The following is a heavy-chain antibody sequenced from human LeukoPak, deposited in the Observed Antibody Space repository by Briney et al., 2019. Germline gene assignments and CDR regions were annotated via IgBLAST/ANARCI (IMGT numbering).Heavy chain of an antibody. J-gene: IGHJ3*02. V-gene: IGHV3-30-3*01. CDR3: AREGPPTYYYDSSVSGAFDI. CDR1: GFTFSSYA. Sequence: SGGSLRLSCAASGFTFSSYAMHWVRQAPGKGLEWVAVISYDGSNKYYADSVKGRFTISRDNSKNTLYLQMNSLRAEDTAVYYCAREGPPTYYYDSSVSGAFDIWGQGTMVTVSS. D-gene: IGHD3-22*01. CDR2: ISYDGSNK.